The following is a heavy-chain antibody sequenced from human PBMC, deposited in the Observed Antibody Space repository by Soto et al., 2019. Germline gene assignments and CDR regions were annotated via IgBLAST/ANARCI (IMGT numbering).Heavy chain of an antibody. J-gene: IGHJ3*02. CDR3: ARGGVVGVAGSAAFDM. CDR1: GYPVTAYY. CDR2: INPATGAA. D-gene: IGHD3-3*01. Sequence: QLHLVQSGAVVKKPGASVTVSCSASGYPVTAYYMHWVRQAPGRGLEWMGGINPATGAAKYTQTFHGRVTMTRDASTRTAFTELGGPTSEDTAVVYCARGGVVGVAGSAAFDMWGQGTLVTVSS. V-gene: IGHV1-2*02.